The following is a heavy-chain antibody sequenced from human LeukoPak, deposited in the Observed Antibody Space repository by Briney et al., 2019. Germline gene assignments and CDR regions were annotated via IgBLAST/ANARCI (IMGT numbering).Heavy chain of an antibody. CDR1: GFTFSNAW. J-gene: IGHJ3*02. D-gene: IGHD2-2*01. CDR2: IKSKTDGGTT. CDR3: TTDPDIVVVPAPKGAFDI. Sequence: PGGSLRLSCAASGFTFSNAWMSWVRQAPGKGLEWVGRIKSKTDGGTTDYAAPVKGRFTISRDDSKNTLYLQMNSLKTEDTAVYYCTTDPDIVVVPAPKGAFDIWGQGTMVTASS. V-gene: IGHV3-15*01.